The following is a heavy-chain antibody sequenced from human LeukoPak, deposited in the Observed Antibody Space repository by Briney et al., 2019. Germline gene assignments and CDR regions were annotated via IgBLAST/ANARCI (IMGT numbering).Heavy chain of an antibody. CDR3: ARVGGSSWYDYFDY. D-gene: IGHD6-13*01. CDR1: GYSISSGYY. V-gene: IGHV4-38-2*02. CDR2: IYHSGST. J-gene: IGHJ4*02. Sequence: SETLSLTCTVSGYSISSGYYWGWIRQPPGKGLEWIGSIYHSGSTYYNPSLKSRVTISVDTSKNQFSLKLSSVTAADTAVYYCARVGGSSWYDYFDYWGQGTLVTVSS.